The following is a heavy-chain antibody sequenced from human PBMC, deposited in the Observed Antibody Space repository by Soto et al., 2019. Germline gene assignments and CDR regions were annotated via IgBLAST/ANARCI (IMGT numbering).Heavy chain of an antibody. J-gene: IGHJ6*02. D-gene: IGHD5-12*01. CDR2: IGGSGTGGRT. CDR3: AKSPGGLDGYNSDYYGMDV. V-gene: IGHV3-23*01. CDR1: GLTFSTYA. Sequence: EVHLLESGGDLVQPGGCLRLSCTDSGLTFSTYAMSWVRQAPGKGLEWVSAIGGSGTGGRTYYADSSKGRFTISRDNSKNTVYLQMNSLRAADPAVYYCAKSPGGLDGYNSDYYGMDVWGQGTTVTVSS.